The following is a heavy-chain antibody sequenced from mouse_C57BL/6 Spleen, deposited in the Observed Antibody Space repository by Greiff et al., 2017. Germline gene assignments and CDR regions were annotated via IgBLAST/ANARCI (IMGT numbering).Heavy chain of an antibody. CDR2: ICPGSGST. V-gene: IGHV1-55*01. D-gene: IGHD2-3*01. J-gene: IGHJ2*01. CDR3: ARWEDDGYFYYFDY. Sequence: VQLQQPGAELVKPGGSVKMSCKASGYTFTSYWMTWVRQSPGQGLEWVGDICPGSGSTNYNEKFKGRATMTVDKASSTAYMQLSSLTSEDPAVYYCARWEDDGYFYYFDYWGQGTTLTVSS. CDR1: GYTFTSYW.